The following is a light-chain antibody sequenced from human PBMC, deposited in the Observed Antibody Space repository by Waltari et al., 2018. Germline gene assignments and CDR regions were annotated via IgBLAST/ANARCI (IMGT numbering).Light chain of an antibody. Sequence: QSALTQPAPVSGSPGQSTTISCTGTSSDVGGYNYVSWSQQPPGKAPNLMIYEVSNRPSGVSNRFSGSKSGNTASLTISGLQAEDEADYYCSSYTSSSTLYVFGTGTKVTVL. CDR2: EVS. CDR1: SSDVGGYNY. V-gene: IGLV2-14*01. CDR3: SSYTSSSTLYV. J-gene: IGLJ1*01.